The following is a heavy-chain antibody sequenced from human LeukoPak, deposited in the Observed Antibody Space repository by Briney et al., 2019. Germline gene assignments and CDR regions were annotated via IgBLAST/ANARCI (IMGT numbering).Heavy chain of an antibody. CDR1: GYTFTGYY. D-gene: IGHD1-26*01. V-gene: IGHV1-2*02. Sequence: ASVKVSCKASGYTFTGYYMHWVRQAPGQGLEWMGWINPNSGGTNYAQKFQGRVTMTRDTSISTAYMELSRLRSDDTAVYYCARDLKTWWELLFGHGPFDYWGQGTLVTVSS. CDR3: ARDLKTWWELLFGHGPFDY. CDR2: INPNSGGT. J-gene: IGHJ4*02.